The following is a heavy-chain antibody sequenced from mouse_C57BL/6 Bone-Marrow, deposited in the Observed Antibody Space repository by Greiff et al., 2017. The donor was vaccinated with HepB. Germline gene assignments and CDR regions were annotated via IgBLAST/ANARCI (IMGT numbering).Heavy chain of an antibody. Sequence: EVKVVESGGGLVKPGGSLKLSCAASGFTFSDYGMHWVRQAPEKGLEWVAYISSGSSTIYYADTVKGRFTISRDNAKNTLFLQMTSLRSEGTAMYYCARWDRRTYYFDYWGQSTTLTVSS. CDR1: GFTFSDYG. CDR2: ISSGSSTI. D-gene: IGHD3-3*01. CDR3: ARWDRRTYYFDY. V-gene: IGHV5-17*01. J-gene: IGHJ2*01.